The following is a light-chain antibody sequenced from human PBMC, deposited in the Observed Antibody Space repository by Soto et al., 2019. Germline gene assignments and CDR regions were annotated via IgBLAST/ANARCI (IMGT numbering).Light chain of an antibody. V-gene: IGLV2-14*03. CDR1: SSDIGGSNY. J-gene: IGLJ1*01. Sequence: QSVLTQPASVSGSPGQSITISCAGTSSDIGGSNYVSWYQQHPGKAPKLMIYGVSNRPSGVYNRFSGSKSGNTASLTSSGLQAEDEADYFCYSSRSSSSTFYVFGTGTKLTVL. CDR3: YSSRSSSSTFYV. CDR2: GVS.